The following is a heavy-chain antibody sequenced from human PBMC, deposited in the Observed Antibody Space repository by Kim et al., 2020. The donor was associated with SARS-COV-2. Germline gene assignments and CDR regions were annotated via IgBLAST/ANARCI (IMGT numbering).Heavy chain of an antibody. CDR3: ITPLGGYYVLSGYLV. V-gene: IGHV3-15*01. CDR1: GLTFSNAC. Sequence: GGSLRLSCVVSGLTFSNACMTWVRQAPGKGLEWVGRIKSEADGGTTDDAAPVKCRFTISRDDSKATLYLQMNSLKIEDTAVYYCITPLGGYYVLSGYLVWGQGILVTVSS. CDR2: IKSEADGGTT. D-gene: IGHD3-22*01. J-gene: IGHJ4*02.